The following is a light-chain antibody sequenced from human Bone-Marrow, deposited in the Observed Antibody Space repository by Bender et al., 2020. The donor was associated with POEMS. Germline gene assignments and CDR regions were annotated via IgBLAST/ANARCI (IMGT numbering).Light chain of an antibody. CDR3: SSYTSNSFL. Sequence: QSALTQPASVSGSPGQSITISCTGTSSDVVTYNVVSWYQQHPGKAPNLILYEGSKRPSGVSKRFSGSKSGNTASLTISGLQAEDEADYYCSSYTSNSFLFGGGTKVTVL. J-gene: IGLJ2*01. V-gene: IGLV2-14*02. CDR2: EGS. CDR1: SSDVVTYNV.